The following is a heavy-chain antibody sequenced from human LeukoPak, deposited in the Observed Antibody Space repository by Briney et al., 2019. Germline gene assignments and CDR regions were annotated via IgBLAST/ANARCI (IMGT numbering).Heavy chain of an antibody. CDR1: GGSISSYY. CDR2: IYYSGST. D-gene: IGHD3-10*01. CDR3: ARAYYYGSGSYPPGAFDI. V-gene: IGHV4-59*08. Sequence: PSETLSLTCTVSGGSISSYYWSWIRQPPGKGLEWIGYIYYSGSTNYNPSLKSRVTISVDTSKNQFSLKLSSVTAADTAVYYCARAYYYGSGSYPPGAFDIWGQGTMDTVSS. J-gene: IGHJ3*02.